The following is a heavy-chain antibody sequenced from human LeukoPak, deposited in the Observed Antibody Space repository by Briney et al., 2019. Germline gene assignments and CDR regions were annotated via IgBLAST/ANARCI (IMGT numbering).Heavy chain of an antibody. V-gene: IGHV3-23*01. CDR2: ISGSGGST. D-gene: IGHD6-19*01. CDR1: GFTFSSYA. J-gene: IGHJ5*02. CDR3: AKDLRRDPLAGWFDP. Sequence: GGSLRLSCAASGFTFSSYAMSWVRQAPGKGLEWVSAISGSGGSTYYADSVKGRFTISRDNAKNSLYLQMNSLRAEDTALYYCAKDLRRDPLAGWFDPWGQGTLVTVSS.